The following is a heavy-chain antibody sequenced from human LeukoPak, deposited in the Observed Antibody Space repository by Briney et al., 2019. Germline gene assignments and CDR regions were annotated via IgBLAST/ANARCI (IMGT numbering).Heavy chain of an antibody. CDR3: ASYSSHFDY. V-gene: IGHV4-59*08. J-gene: IGHJ4*02. CDR2: FYYSGST. D-gene: IGHD6-13*01. Sequence: SETLSLTCTVSGGSISGDYWSWIRQPPGKGLEWIGYFYYSGSTDYNPSLKSRVTISVDTSKNQFSLKLSSVTAADTAVYYCASYSSHFDYWGQGTLVTVSS. CDR1: GGSISGDY.